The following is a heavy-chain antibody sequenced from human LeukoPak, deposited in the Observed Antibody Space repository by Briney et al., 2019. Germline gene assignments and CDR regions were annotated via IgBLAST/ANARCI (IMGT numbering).Heavy chain of an antibody. V-gene: IGHV1-18*01. Sequence: ASVKVSCKASGYTFSNYGFSWVRQAPGQGLEWMGWISAYNGNTNYAQKLQGRVTMTTDTSTTTAYMELSSLRSEDTAVYYCARGRGPFAAAGTWGQGTLVTVSS. J-gene: IGHJ5*02. CDR2: ISAYNGNT. D-gene: IGHD6-13*01. CDR3: ARGRGPFAAAGT. CDR1: GYTFSNYG.